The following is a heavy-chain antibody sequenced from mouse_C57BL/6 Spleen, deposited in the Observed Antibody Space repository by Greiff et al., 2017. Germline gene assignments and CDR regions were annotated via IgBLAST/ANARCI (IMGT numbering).Heavy chain of an antibody. V-gene: IGHV5-9*01. Sequence: EVQRVESGGGLVKPGGSLKLSCAASGFTFSSYTMSWVRQTPEKRLEWVATISGGGGNTYYPDSVKGRFTISRDNAKNTLYLQMSSLRSEDTALYYCARRDGYYYFDYWGQGTTLTVSS. D-gene: IGHD2-3*01. CDR1: GFTFSSYT. CDR3: ARRDGYYYFDY. CDR2: ISGGGGNT. J-gene: IGHJ2*01.